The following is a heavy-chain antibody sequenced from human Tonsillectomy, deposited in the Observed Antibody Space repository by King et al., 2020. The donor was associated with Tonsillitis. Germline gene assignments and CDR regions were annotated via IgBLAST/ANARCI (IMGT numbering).Heavy chain of an antibody. D-gene: IGHD3-16*01. Sequence: VQLVESGGALVQPGGSLRLSCADSGFTFSSYWMHWVRQTPGKGLVWVSRINRDGRETTYADSVRGRFTISRDNAKNTLYLQMNYLRDEDTAVYYCARGLKGAQDFRGQGNRVTGSS. J-gene: IGHJ4*02. CDR3: ARGLKGAQDF. CDR1: GFTFSSYW. V-gene: IGHV3-74*03. CDR2: INRDGRET.